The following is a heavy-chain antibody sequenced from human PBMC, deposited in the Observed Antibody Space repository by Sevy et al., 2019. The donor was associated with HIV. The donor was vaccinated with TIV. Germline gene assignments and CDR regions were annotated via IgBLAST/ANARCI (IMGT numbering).Heavy chain of an antibody. CDR2: ISGSGGST. Sequence: GGSLRLSCAASGFTISRYAMSWVRQAPGKGLEWVSAISGSGGSTYYADSVKGRFTISRDNSKNTLYLQMNSLRAEDTAVYYCAKDNTTSSWFPYFDYWGQGTLVTVSS. J-gene: IGHJ4*02. D-gene: IGHD6-13*01. CDR1: GFTISRYA. CDR3: AKDNTTSSWFPYFDY. V-gene: IGHV3-23*01.